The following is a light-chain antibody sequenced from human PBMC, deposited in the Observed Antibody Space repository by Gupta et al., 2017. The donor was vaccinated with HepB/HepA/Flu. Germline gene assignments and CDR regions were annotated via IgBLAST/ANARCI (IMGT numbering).Light chain of an antibody. J-gene: IGLJ2*01. CDR3: EAWDDRVSGPV. CDR2: RNN. V-gene: IGLV1-47*01. CDR1: ASNIGTNH. Sequence: QSVLTQPPSASGTPGPGVPISCSGSASNIGTNHVYWYQQLPGTAPKLLIYRNNQRPSGVPDRFSVSKSGTSASLAISGLRSEDEADYYCEAWDDRVSGPVFGGGTKLTVL.